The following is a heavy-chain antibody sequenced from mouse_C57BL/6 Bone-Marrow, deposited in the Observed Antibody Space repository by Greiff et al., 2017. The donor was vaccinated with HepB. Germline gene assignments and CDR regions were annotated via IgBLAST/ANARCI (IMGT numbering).Heavy chain of an antibody. CDR2: ISSGGSYT. CDR1: GFTFSSYG. V-gene: IGHV5-6*01. CDR3: ARHDYYGSSYGYYAIDY. J-gene: IGHJ4*01. D-gene: IGHD1-1*01. Sequence: VQLKQSGGDLVKPGGSLKLSCAASGFTFSSYGMSWVRQTPDKRLEWVATISSGGSYTYYPDSVKGRFTISRDNAKNTLYLQMSSLKSEDTAMYYCARHDYYGSSYGYYAIDYWGQGTSVTVSS.